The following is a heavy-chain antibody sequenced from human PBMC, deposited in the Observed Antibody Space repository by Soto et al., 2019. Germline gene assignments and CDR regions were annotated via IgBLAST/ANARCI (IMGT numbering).Heavy chain of an antibody. V-gene: IGHV3-23*01. J-gene: IGHJ5*02. D-gene: IGHD6-6*01. CDR2: ISGSGGST. CDR3: AKDRAYSSSSVSPSRWFDP. Sequence: EVQLLESGGGLVQPGGSLRLSCAASGFTFSSYAMSWVRQAPGKGLEWVSAISGSGGSTYYADSVKGRFTISRDNSKNTLYLQMNSLRAEDTAVYYCAKDRAYSSSSVSPSRWFDPWGQGTLVTVSS. CDR1: GFTFSSYA.